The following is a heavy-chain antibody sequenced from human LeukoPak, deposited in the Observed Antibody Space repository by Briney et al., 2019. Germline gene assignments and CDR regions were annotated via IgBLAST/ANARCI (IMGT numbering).Heavy chain of an antibody. CDR3: ALLWFGELDYFYYMDV. Sequence: GGSLRLSCAASGFTFSSYSMNWVRQAPGKGLEWVSSISSSSSYIYYADSVKGRFTISRDNAKNSLYLQMNSLRAEDTAVYYCALLWFGELDYFYYMDVWGKGTTVTVSS. CDR2: ISSSSSYI. CDR1: GFTFSSYS. J-gene: IGHJ6*03. D-gene: IGHD3-10*01. V-gene: IGHV3-21*01.